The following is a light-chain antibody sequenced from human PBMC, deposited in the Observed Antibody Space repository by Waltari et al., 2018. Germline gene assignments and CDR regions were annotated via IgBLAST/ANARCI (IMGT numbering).Light chain of an antibody. CDR3: SSYTSSSTWV. V-gene: IGLV2-14*01. Sequence: QSALTQPASVSGSPGQSITISCPGTSSDVGGYNYVSWYQQHPGKAPNLMIYDVSKRPSWVLNPFSGSEAGNTASLTISGLQAEDGAEYYCSSYTSSSTWVFGGGTKLTVL. CDR1: SSDVGGYNY. J-gene: IGLJ3*02. CDR2: DVS.